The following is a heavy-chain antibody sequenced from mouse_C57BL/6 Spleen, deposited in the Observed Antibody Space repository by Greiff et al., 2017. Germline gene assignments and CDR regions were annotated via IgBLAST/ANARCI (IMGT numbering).Heavy chain of an antibody. J-gene: IGHJ2*01. CDR1: GYTFTDHT. Sequence: VQLQQSDAELVKPGASVKISCKVSGYTFTDHTIHWMKQRPEQGLEWLGYIYPRDGSTKYTEKFKGQSTSTADKSPSTAYMQLNSLTSEASAVYFCARHVYYDYSYYFDYWGQGTTLTVSS. CDR3: ARHVYYDYSYYFDY. D-gene: IGHD2-4*01. V-gene: IGHV1-78*01. CDR2: IYPRDGST.